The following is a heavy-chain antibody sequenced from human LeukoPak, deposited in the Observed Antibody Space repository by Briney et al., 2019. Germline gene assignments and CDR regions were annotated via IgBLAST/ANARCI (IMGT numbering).Heavy chain of an antibody. CDR3: AVVTTGY. CDR2: IRNKANSYTT. Sequence: GGSLRLSCVASRFTFSNAWMSGVRQAPGKGREWVGRIRNKANSYTTEYAASVKGRFSISRDDSKNSLYLQMNSLKTEDTAVYYCAVVTTGYWGRGTLVTV. D-gene: IGHD4-17*01. V-gene: IGHV3-72*01. J-gene: IGHJ4*02. CDR1: RFTFSNAW.